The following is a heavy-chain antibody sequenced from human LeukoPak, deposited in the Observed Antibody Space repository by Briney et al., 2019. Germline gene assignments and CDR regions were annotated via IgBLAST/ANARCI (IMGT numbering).Heavy chain of an antibody. CDR3: ARGQTMIPYYFDH. CDR2: INHSGST. J-gene: IGHJ4*02. D-gene: IGHD3-22*01. CDR1: GGSFSGYY. Sequence: SETLSLTCAVYGGSFSGYYWSWIRQPPGKGLEWIGEINHSGSTNYNPSLKSRVTISVDTSKNQFSLKLSSVTAADTAVYYCARGQTMIPYYFDHWGQGTLVTVSS. V-gene: IGHV4-34*01.